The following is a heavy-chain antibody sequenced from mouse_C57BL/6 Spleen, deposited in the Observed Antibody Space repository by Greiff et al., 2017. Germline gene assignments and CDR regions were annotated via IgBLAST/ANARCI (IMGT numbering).Heavy chain of an antibody. CDR2: IRSKSNNYAT. D-gene: IGHD4-1*01. CDR3: VTGHYYARGD. V-gene: IGHV10-1*01. J-gene: IGHJ4*01. CDR1: GFSFNTYA. Sequence: EVKLVESGGGLVQPKGSLKLSCAASGFSFNTYAVNWVRQAPGTGLEWVARIRSKSNNYATFYADSVKDRFTISRDDSEGMLYLQMNNLKTEDTAMYYCVTGHYYARGDRGQGASVTVSS.